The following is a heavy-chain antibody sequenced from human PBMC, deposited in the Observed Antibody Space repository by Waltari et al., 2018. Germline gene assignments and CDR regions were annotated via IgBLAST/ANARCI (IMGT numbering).Heavy chain of an antibody. CDR1: GYHFGNQW. CDR2: IYPGDSDT. CDR3: ARHFGGWERQRRLDS. D-gene: IGHD2-15*01. J-gene: IGHJ5*01. V-gene: IGHV5-51*01. Sequence: EVQLVQSGAEVKKPGESLKISCEGSGYHFGNQWFGWVRQLPGKGLEWMGIIYPGDSDTIYSPSFQGQVTISADRSINTAYLQWNSLKASDTAIYYCARHFGGWERQRRLDSWGQGTLVTVSS.